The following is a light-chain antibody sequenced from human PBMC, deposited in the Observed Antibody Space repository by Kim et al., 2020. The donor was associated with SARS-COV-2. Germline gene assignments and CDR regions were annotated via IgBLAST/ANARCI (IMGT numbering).Light chain of an antibody. Sequence: IVMTQSPLSLPVTPGEPASISCRSSQSLLDSNGNHYLDWYVQKPGQPPQLVIYLASNRASGVPDRFSGSGSGTDFTLRITGVEAEDVGVYYCMQALQTPITFGQGTRLEIK. CDR2: LAS. CDR1: QSLLDSNGNHY. J-gene: IGKJ5*01. CDR3: MQALQTPIT. V-gene: IGKV2-28*01.